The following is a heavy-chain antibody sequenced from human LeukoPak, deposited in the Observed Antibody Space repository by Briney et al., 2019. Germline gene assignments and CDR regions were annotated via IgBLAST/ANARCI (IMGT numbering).Heavy chain of an antibody. CDR1: GFTFSSYA. J-gene: IGHJ4*02. D-gene: IGHD6-19*01. V-gene: IGHV3-21*01. CDR2: ISSSSSYI. CDR3: AADSSGWYYFDY. Sequence: GGSLRLSCAASGFTFSSYAMSWVRQAPGKGLEWASSISSSSSYIYYADSVKGRFTVSRDNAKNSLYLQMNSLRAEDTAVYYCAADSSGWYYFDYWGQGTLVTVSS.